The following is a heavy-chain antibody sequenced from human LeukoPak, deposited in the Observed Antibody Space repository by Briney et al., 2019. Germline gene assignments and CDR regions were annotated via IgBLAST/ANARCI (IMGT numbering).Heavy chain of an antibody. J-gene: IGHJ4*02. CDR1: GGSFSGYY. D-gene: IGHD6-13*01. Sequence: SETLSLTCAVCGGSFSGYYWSWIRQPPGKGLEWIGEINHSGSTNYNPSLKSRVTISVDTSKNQFSLKLSSATAADTAVYYCARDDSSSWYKFDYWGQGTLVTVSS. CDR3: ARDDSSSWYKFDY. CDR2: INHSGST. V-gene: IGHV4-34*01.